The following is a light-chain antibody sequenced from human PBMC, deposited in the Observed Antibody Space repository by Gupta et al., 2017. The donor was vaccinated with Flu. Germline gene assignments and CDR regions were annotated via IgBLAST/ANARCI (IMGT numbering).Light chain of an antibody. J-gene: IGKJ2*01. Sequence: DIQMTQSPSTLSASVGDRVTITCRASQSINNWLAWYQQKPGKAPKLLIYKASSLQSGVPSRFIGSGSGTEFSLTISSLQPDDFAIYYCHQYNSYSPETFGQGTKLEIK. CDR3: HQYNSYSPET. V-gene: IGKV1-5*03. CDR1: QSINNW. CDR2: KAS.